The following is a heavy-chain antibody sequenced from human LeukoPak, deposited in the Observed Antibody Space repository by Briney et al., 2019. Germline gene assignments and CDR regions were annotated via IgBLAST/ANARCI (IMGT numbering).Heavy chain of an antibody. J-gene: IGHJ4*02. V-gene: IGHV4-34*01. Sequence: PSETLSLTCAVYGGSFSGYYWSWIRQPPGKGLEWIGEINHSGSTNYNPSLKSRVTISVDTSKNQFSLKLSSVTAADTAVYYRASQRIYGSGSPFDYWGQGTLVTVSS. CDR1: GGSFSGYY. CDR2: INHSGST. D-gene: IGHD3-10*01. CDR3: ASQRIYGSGSPFDY.